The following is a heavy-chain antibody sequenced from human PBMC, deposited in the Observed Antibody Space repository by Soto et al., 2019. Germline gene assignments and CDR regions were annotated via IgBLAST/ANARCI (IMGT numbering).Heavy chain of an antibody. CDR1: GFTFSSYV. CDR3: AGRNFGGFLGWLGWFDP. Sequence: GGSLRLSCAASGFTFSSYVMSWVRQAPGKGLEWVSAISGSGGSTYYADSVKGRFTISRDNSNNTLYLQMNTLRAEDTAVYSCAGRNFGGFLGWLGWFDPWGQGTLVTVSS. J-gene: IGHJ5*02. V-gene: IGHV3-23*01. D-gene: IGHD3-3*01. CDR2: ISGSGGST.